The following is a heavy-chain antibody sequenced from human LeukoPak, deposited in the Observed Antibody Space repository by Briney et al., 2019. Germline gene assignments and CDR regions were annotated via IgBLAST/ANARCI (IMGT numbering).Heavy chain of an antibody. CDR1: GYTFTSYG. CDR2: IIPIFGTA. J-gene: IGHJ4*02. Sequence: ASVKVSCKASGYTFTSYGISWVRQAPGQGLEWMGGIIPIFGTANYAQKFQGRVTITADESTSTAYMELSSLRSEDTAVYYCARLRSSTSCWGQGTLVTVSS. CDR3: ARLRSSTSC. D-gene: IGHD2-2*01. V-gene: IGHV1-69*13.